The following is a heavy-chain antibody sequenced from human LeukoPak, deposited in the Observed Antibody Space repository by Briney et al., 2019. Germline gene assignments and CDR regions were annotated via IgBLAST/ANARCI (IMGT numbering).Heavy chain of an antibody. D-gene: IGHD4-23*01. V-gene: IGHV4-59*01. Sequence: PSETLSLTCTASGGSISSYYWSWIRQPPGKGLEWVGYIYYSGSTNYNPSLKSRVTISVDTSKNQFSLKLSSVTAADTAVYYCAREERYGGNSYYYYYMDVWGKGTTVTVSS. CDR2: IYYSGST. CDR1: GGSISSYY. CDR3: AREERYGGNSYYYYYMDV. J-gene: IGHJ6*03.